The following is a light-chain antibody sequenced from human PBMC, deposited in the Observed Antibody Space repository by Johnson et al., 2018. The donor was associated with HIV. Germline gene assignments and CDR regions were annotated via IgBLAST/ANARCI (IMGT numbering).Light chain of an antibody. Sequence: QSVLTQPPSVSAAPGQKVIISCSGSSSNIGNNYVSWYQQLPGTAPKLLIYDNNKRPSGIPGLFSGSKSGTSATLDITGLQTGDEADYYCGTWDSSLSAYVFGTGTKVTVL. CDR2: DNN. J-gene: IGLJ1*01. CDR3: GTWDSSLSAYV. CDR1: SSNIGNNY. V-gene: IGLV1-51*01.